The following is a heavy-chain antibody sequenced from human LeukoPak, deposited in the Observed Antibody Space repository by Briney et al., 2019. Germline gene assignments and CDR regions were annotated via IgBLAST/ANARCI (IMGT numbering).Heavy chain of an antibody. Sequence: SETMSLTCIVSGGSISSYYWNWIRQPPGKGLEWIGYIYYSGSTNYNPSLKSRVTISVDTSKNQFSLKLSSVTAADTAVYYCARGGWYPESFQHWGQGALVTVSS. CDR2: IYYSGST. J-gene: IGHJ1*01. D-gene: IGHD6-19*01. CDR1: GGSISSYY. CDR3: ARGGWYPESFQH. V-gene: IGHV4-59*01.